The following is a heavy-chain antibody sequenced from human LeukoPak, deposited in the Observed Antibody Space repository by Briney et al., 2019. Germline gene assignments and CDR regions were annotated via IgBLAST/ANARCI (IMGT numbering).Heavy chain of an antibody. CDR1: GFTFSSYW. D-gene: IGHD4-17*01. J-gene: IGHJ4*02. Sequence: PGGSLRLSCAASGFTFSSYWMSWVRQAPGKGLEWVANIKQDGSEKYYVDSVKGRFTISRDNAKNSLYLQMNSLRAEDTAVYYCARDGGDYGEDRFDYWGQGTLVTVSS. CDR3: ARDGGDYGEDRFDY. V-gene: IGHV3-7*01. CDR2: IKQDGSEK.